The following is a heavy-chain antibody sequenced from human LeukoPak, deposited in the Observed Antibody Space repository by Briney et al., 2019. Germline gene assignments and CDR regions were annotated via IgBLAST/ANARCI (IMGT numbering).Heavy chain of an antibody. Sequence: GGSLRLSCAASGFTFSSYSMNWVRQAPGKGLEWVSSISSSSSYIYYADSVKGRFTISRDNAKYSLYLQMNSLRAEDTAVYYCARNVGYSSSWWSLDYWGQGTLVTVSS. J-gene: IGHJ4*02. D-gene: IGHD6-13*01. CDR1: GFTFSSYS. V-gene: IGHV3-21*01. CDR3: ARNVGYSSSWWSLDY. CDR2: ISSSSSYI.